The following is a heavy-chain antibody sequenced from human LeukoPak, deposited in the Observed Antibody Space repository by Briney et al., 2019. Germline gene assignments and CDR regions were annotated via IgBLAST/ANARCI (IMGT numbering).Heavy chain of an antibody. Sequence: SGTLSLTCAVSGGSISSSNWWSWVRQPPGKGLEWIGEIYHSGSTNYNPSLKSRVTISVDKSKNQFSLKLSSVTAADTAVYYCARGGSPYYDSSGLDYWGQGTLVTVSS. D-gene: IGHD3-22*01. CDR3: ARGGSPYYDSSGLDY. CDR2: IYHSGST. V-gene: IGHV4-4*02. CDR1: GGSISSSNW. J-gene: IGHJ4*02.